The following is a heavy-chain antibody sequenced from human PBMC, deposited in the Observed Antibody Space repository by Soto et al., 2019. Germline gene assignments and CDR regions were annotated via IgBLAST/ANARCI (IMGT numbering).Heavy chain of an antibody. D-gene: IGHD1-26*01. Sequence: ASVKVSCKASGYTFTSYDINWVRQATGQGLEWMGWMNPNSGNTGYAQKFQGRVTMTRNTSISTAYMELSSLRSEDTAVYYCRMRELLPRRYYYYGMDVWGQGTTVTVSS. CDR1: GYTFTSYD. CDR2: MNPNSGNT. V-gene: IGHV1-8*01. J-gene: IGHJ6*02. CDR3: RMRELLPRRYYYYGMDV.